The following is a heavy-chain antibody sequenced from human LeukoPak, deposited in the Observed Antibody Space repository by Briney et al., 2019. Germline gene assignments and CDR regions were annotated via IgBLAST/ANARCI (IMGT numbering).Heavy chain of an antibody. D-gene: IGHD3-10*01. CDR2: ISGSGGST. CDR1: GFTFSTYA. CDR3: AKCHGGSGSYHMVYYYYVDV. J-gene: IGHJ6*03. Sequence: PGGSLRLSCAASGFTFSTYAMSWVRQAPGKGLEWVSAISGSGGSTYYADSVKGRFTISRDNSKNTLYLQMNSLRAEDTAVYYCAKCHGGSGSYHMVYYYYVDVWGKGTTVTVSS. V-gene: IGHV3-23*01.